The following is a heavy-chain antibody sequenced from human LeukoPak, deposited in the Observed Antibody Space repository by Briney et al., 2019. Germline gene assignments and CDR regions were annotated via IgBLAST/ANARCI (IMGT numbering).Heavy chain of an antibody. CDR3: AREGDSSGYYDDY. CDR2: IKEDGTEK. V-gene: IGHV3-7*01. Sequence: GGSLRLSCAASGFSFSNYWMGWVRQAPGKGLEWVANIKEDGTEKYYVDFVKGRFTISRDNARNSLYLQMNSLRAEDTAVYYCAREGDSSGYYDDYWGQGTLVTVSS. J-gene: IGHJ4*02. D-gene: IGHD3-22*01. CDR1: GFSFSNYW.